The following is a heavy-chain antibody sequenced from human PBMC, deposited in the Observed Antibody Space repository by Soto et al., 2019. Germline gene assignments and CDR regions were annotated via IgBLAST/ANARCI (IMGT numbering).Heavy chain of an antibody. CDR2: TYYRSKWYN. CDR1: GDSVSSNSAA. CDR3: ARDYNYDYVWGSYRFYYYGMDV. V-gene: IGHV6-1*01. D-gene: IGHD3-16*02. J-gene: IGHJ6*02. Sequence: SQTLSLTCVISGDSVSSNSAAWNWIRQSPSRGLEWLGRTYYRSKWYNDYAVSVKSRITINPDTSKNQFYLQLNSVTPEDTAVYYCARDYNYDYVWGSYRFYYYGMDVWGQGTTVTVSS.